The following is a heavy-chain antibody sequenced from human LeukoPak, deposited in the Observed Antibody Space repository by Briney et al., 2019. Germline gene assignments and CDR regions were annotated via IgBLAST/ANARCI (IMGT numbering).Heavy chain of an antibody. V-gene: IGHV4-39*01. CDR1: GGSTSSSSYY. D-gene: IGHD3-22*01. J-gene: IGHJ4*02. CDR3: ARHVYSSGYYYTHYFDY. CDR2: IYYSGSP. Sequence: SETLSLTCTVSGGSTSSSSYYWGWIRQPPGKGLEWIGSIYYSGSPYYNPSLKSRVTISVDTSKNQFSLQLSSVTAADTAVYYCARHVYSSGYYYTHYFDYWGQGTLVTVSS.